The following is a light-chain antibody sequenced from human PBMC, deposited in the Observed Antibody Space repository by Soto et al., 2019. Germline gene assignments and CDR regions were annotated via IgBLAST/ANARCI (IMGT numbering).Light chain of an antibody. CDR2: KTS. CDR1: QTIGNY. Sequence: DIQLTQSPSSLSVSVGDSVTITCRASQTIGNYVNWYQQKPGKAPEVLIYKTSTLQSGAPSRFRGSGSGTDFTLTIGSLQPEDVATYYCQQGSRAPVTFGQGTRLEIK. CDR3: QQGSRAPVT. J-gene: IGKJ5*01. V-gene: IGKV1-39*01.